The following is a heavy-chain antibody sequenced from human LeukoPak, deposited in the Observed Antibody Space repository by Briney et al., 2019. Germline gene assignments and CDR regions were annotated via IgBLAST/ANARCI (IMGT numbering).Heavy chain of an antibody. J-gene: IGHJ6*03. CDR2: IYYSGST. CDR3: ARDGPAAISFSYYYYYMDV. CDR1: GGSISSYY. V-gene: IGHV4-59*01. D-gene: IGHD2-2*01. Sequence: SETLSLTCTVSGGSISSYYWNWIRQPPGKGLEWIGYIYYSGSTNYNPSLKSRVTISLDTSKNHFSLKLNSVSAADTAVYYCARDGPAAISFSYYYYYMDVWGKGTTVTVSS.